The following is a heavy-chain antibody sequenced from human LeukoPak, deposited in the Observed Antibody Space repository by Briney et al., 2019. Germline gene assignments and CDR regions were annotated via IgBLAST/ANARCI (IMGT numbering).Heavy chain of an antibody. J-gene: IGHJ4*02. CDR2: INPTSTSI. Sequence: GGSLRLSCAASGFTFSDYSINWVRQAPGKGLEWVSSINPTSTSIYYADAVKGRSTISRDNAKSSLYLQMNSLRAEDTALYYRVRLRRNSDRSGYYYFYNYWGQGIQVTVSS. CDR3: VRLRRNSDRSGYYYFYNY. D-gene: IGHD3-22*01. CDR1: GFTFSDYS. V-gene: IGHV3-21*01.